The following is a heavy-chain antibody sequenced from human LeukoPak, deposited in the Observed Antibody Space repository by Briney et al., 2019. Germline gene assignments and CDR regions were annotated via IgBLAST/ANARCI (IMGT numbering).Heavy chain of an antibody. CDR2: ISSDGSWT. CDR3: AKVTYGSGTYGAFDY. CDR1: GFTLSDYW. Sequence: GGSLRLSCGASGFTLSDYWMHWVRQAPGKGLVWVSRISSDGSWTSYADSVKGRFTISRDNAKNTLYLQMNSLRAEDTAVYYCAKVTYGSGTYGAFDYWGQGTLVTVSS. D-gene: IGHD3-10*01. V-gene: IGHV3-74*01. J-gene: IGHJ4*02.